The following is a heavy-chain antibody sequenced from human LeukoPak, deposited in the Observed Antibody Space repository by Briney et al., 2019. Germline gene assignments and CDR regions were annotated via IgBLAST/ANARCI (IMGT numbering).Heavy chain of an antibody. J-gene: IGHJ4*02. CDR1: GFTFSSYA. Sequence: GVSLRLSCTASGFTFSSYAMTWVRQAPGQGLEWVSGISEGGSNTHYADSVKGRFTISRYNAKNAPYLQMNSLRAEDTAVYSCATRTTAYTGSYYPQYDQWGQGTLVTVSS. D-gene: IGHD1-26*01. CDR3: ATRTTAYTGSYYPQYDQ. CDR2: ISEGGSNT. V-gene: IGHV3-23*01.